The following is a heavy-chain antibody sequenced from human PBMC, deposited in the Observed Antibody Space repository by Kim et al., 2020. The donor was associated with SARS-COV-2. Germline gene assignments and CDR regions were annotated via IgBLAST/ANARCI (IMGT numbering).Heavy chain of an antibody. J-gene: IGHJ4*02. CDR1: GYVFSSHA. V-gene: IGHV1-3*01. CDR3: VRARNDGIGAEFDF. D-gene: IGHD1-26*01. Sequence: ASVKVSCKTSGYVFSSHAIHWVRQAPGQSLEYMGWINAGNGNTKHSQKFQGRVTINRDTSAATAYMELSSLRSEDTAVYYCVRARNDGIGAEFDFWGQGT. CDR2: INAGNGNT.